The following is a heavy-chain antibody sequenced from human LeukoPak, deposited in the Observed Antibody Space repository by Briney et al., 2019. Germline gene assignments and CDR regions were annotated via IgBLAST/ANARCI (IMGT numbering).Heavy chain of an antibody. V-gene: IGHV3-15*01. CDR2: IKSKTDGGTT. CDR3: TTVSYYDSSGYYYFDY. J-gene: IGHJ4*02. D-gene: IGHD3-22*01. Sequence: GGSLRLSCAASGFTFSSYWMHWVRQAPGKGLEWVGRIKSKTDGGTTDYAAPVKGRFTITRDDSKNTLYLQMNSLKTEDTAVYYCTTVSYYDSSGYYYFDYWGQGTLVTVSS. CDR1: GFTFSSYW.